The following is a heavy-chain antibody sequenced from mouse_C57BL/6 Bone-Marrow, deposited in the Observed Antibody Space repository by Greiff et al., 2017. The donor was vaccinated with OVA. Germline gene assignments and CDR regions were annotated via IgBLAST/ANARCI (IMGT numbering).Heavy chain of an antibody. Sequence: EVQLQQSGGGLVQPGGSMKLSCVASGFTFSNYWMNWVRQSPEKGLEWVAQIRLKSDNYATHYAESVKGRFTISRDDSKSSVYLQMNNLRAEDTGIYYCTAYSNYWYFDVWGTGTTVTVSS. V-gene: IGHV6-3*01. CDR3: TAYSNYWYFDV. D-gene: IGHD2-5*01. CDR2: IRLKSDNYAT. J-gene: IGHJ1*03. CDR1: GFTFSNYW.